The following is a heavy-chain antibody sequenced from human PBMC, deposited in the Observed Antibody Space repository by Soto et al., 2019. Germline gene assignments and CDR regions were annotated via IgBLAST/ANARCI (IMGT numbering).Heavy chain of an antibody. D-gene: IGHD3-3*01. J-gene: IGHJ5*02. CDR1: GGTFGNTA. CDR2: IVPLFGTA. CDR3: ARDGDPGYSFWSGPLGGGRFDP. V-gene: IGHV1-69*12. Sequence: QVQLVQSGAEVKEPGSSVNVSCKTSGGTFGNTAVTWVRQVPGQGLEWIGGIVPLFGTANYAQKFRGRVMIPADESTSTAYMGLSSLRSDETAIYYCARDGDPGYSFWSGPLGGGRFDPWGQGTLVTVSS.